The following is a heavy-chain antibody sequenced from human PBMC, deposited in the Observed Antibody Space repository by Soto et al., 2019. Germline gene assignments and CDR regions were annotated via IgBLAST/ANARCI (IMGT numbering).Heavy chain of an antibody. CDR1: GFTFSTYD. CDR3: ARGRSNQYESSPPPKFDP. J-gene: IGHJ5*02. CDR2: IGTIRDT. V-gene: IGHV3-13*01. D-gene: IGHD2-8*01. Sequence: EVQLVESGGGLVQPGGSLRLSCAASGFTFSTYDMHWVRQATGKGLKWVSAIGTIRDTYYLDSVKGRFTISRENAKNSVYLQMNSLRAGDTAVYYCARGRSNQYESSPPPKFDPWGRGTLVTVSS.